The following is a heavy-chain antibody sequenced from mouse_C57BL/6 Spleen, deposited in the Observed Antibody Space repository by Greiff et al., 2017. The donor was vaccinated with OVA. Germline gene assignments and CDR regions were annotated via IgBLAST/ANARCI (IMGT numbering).Heavy chain of an antibody. CDR3: ARKDYSGLYYGNYDYAMDY. D-gene: IGHD2-1*01. J-gene: IGHJ4*01. CDR1: GYTFTSYG. CDR2: IYPRSGNT. V-gene: IGHV1-81*01. Sequence: QVQLQQSGAELARPGASVKLSCKASGYTFTSYGISWVKQRTGQGLEWIGEIYPRSGNTYYNEKFKGKATLTADKSSSTAYMELRSLTSEDSAVFFCARKDYSGLYYGNYDYAMDYWGQGTSVTVSS.